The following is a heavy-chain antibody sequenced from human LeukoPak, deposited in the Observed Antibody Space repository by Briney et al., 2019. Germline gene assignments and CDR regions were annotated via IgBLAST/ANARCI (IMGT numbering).Heavy chain of an antibody. Sequence: SETLSLTCTVSGGSISSSRYYWGCIRQPPGKGLEWIGSIYYSGSTYYNPSLKSRVTISVDTSKNQFSLKLSSVTAADTAVYYCARRRPSHYFDYWGQGTLVTVSS. CDR3: ARRRPSHYFDY. CDR2: IYYSGST. J-gene: IGHJ4*02. V-gene: IGHV4-39*01. CDR1: GGSISSSRYY.